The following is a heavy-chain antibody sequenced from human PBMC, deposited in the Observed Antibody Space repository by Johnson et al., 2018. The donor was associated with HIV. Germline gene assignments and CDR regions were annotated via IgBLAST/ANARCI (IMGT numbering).Heavy chain of an antibody. J-gene: IGHJ3*02. CDR3: ARDTRDCGGDCYLDAFDI. D-gene: IGHD2-21*01. CDR2: IFSVGDV. Sequence: VQLVESGGGLVQPGGSLRLSCAASGFTFSSYAMSWVRQAPGKGLEWVSVIFSVGDVYYADSVKGRFTISRDNSKNTLYLQMNSLRAEDTAVYYCARDTRDCGGDCYLDAFDIWGQGTMVTVSS. CDR1: GFTFSSYA. V-gene: IGHV3-66*02.